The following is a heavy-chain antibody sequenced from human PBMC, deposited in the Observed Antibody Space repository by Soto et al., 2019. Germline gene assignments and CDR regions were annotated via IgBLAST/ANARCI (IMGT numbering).Heavy chain of an antibody. CDR2: ISSSSSYI. V-gene: IGHV3-21*01. CDR3: ARDIGGLVSPVYAFDI. CDR1: GFTFSSYS. J-gene: IGHJ3*02. D-gene: IGHD3-16*01. Sequence: GGSLRLSCAASGFTFSSYSMNWVRQAPGKGLEWVSSISSSSSYIYYADSVKGRFTISRDNAKNSLYLQMNSLRAEDTAVYYCARDIGGLVSPVYAFDIWGQGTMVTVSS.